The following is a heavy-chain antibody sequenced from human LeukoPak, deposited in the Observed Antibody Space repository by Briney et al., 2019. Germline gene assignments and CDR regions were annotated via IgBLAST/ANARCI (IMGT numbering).Heavy chain of an antibody. CDR3: ARQLRYFDWLLSPRNAFDI. CDR2: IYTSGST. V-gene: IGHV4-4*07. J-gene: IGHJ3*02. CDR1: GGSISSYY. Sequence: KPSETLSLTCTVSGGSISSYYWSWIRQPAGKGLEWIGRIYTSGSTNYNPSLKSRVTMSVDTSKNQFSLKLSSVTAADTAVYYCARQLRYFDWLLSPRNAFDIWGQGTMVTVSS. D-gene: IGHD3-9*01.